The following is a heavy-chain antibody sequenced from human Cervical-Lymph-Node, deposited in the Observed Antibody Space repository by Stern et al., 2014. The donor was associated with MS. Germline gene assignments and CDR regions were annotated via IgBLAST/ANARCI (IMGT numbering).Heavy chain of an antibody. J-gene: IGHJ4*02. CDR2: IFPSDSET. D-gene: IGHD3-22*01. CDR1: GYSFSSYW. Sequence: EDQLVESGAEVKKPGESLKIACKGSGYSFSSYWIAWVRQMPGKGLEWMGMIFPSDSETRYSPSFEGQVTISVDKSTRTAYLHRSSLKASDTARYYWGREVALTAGLLGFWGQGTQVIVS. CDR3: GREVALTAGLLGF. V-gene: IGHV5-51*01.